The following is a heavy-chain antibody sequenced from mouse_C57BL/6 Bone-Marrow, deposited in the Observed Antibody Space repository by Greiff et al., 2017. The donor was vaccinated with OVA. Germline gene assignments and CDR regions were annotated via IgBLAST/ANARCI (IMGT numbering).Heavy chain of an antibody. D-gene: IGHD1-1*01. Sequence: VQLQESGAELARPGASVKLSCKASGYTFTSYGISWVKQRTGQGLEWIGEIYPRSGNTYYNEKFKGKATLTADKSSSTAYMELRSLTSENSAVYFCARGFIPTVVATDWYFDVWGTGTTVTVSS. V-gene: IGHV1-81*01. CDR2: IYPRSGNT. J-gene: IGHJ1*03. CDR3: ARGFIPTVVATDWYFDV. CDR1: GYTFTSYG.